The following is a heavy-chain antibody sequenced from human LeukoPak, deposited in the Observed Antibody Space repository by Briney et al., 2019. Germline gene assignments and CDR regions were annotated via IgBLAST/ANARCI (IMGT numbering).Heavy chain of an antibody. Sequence: PGGSLRLSCAASGFTFSSYWMSWVRQAPGKGLEWVANIKQDGSEKYYVDSVKGRFTISRDNAKNSLYLQMNSLRAEDTAVYYCARSDSSGWYATKVDYWGQGTLVTVSS. CDR3: ARSDSSGWYATKVDY. CDR1: GFTFSSYW. J-gene: IGHJ4*02. D-gene: IGHD6-19*01. V-gene: IGHV3-7*01. CDR2: IKQDGSEK.